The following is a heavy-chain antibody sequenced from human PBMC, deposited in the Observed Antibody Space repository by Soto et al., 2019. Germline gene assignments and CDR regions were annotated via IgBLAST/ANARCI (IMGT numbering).Heavy chain of an antibody. CDR2: INPNSGGT. J-gene: IGHJ4*02. CDR3: ARDLDGSGSYYTKY. CDR1: GYTFTGYY. Sequence: GAAVKVSCKASGYTFTGYYMHWVRQAPGQGLEWMGWINPNSGGTNYAQKFQGRVTMTRDTSISTAYMELSRLRSDDTAVYFCARDLDGSGSYYTKYWRQGTLVTVSS. V-gene: IGHV1-2*02. D-gene: IGHD3-10*01.